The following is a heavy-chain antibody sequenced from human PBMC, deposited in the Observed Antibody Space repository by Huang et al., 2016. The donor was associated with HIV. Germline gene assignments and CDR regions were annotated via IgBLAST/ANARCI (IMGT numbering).Heavy chain of an antibody. J-gene: IGHJ4*02. CDR2: IIPIFGTA. CDR1: GEALREYA. CDR3: ARDRGGWGTYRFTGNDY. D-gene: IGHD3-16*02. Sequence: QVQLVQSGPEVKKPGSSVKVSCKASGEALREYALNWVRQAPRNGIEWMGGIIPIFGTAKNAQKFEGRLTITADESTNTGYMELSRLEFEDTAVYYCARDRGGWGTYRFTGNDYWGQGTLVTVSS. V-gene: IGHV1-69*13.